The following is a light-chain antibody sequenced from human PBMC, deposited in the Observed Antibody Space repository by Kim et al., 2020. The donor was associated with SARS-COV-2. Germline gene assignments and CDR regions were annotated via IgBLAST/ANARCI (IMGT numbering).Light chain of an antibody. CDR3: QVWDSSSDQWV. Sequence: SYELTQPPSVSVAPGKTARITCGGTSIGSKAVHWYQQKPGQAPVLLIYYDTKRPSGIPERLSGSNSGNTATLTISRVEAGDEADYYCQVWDSSSDQWVFG. CDR1: SIGSKA. CDR2: YDT. V-gene: IGLV3-21*01. J-gene: IGLJ3*02.